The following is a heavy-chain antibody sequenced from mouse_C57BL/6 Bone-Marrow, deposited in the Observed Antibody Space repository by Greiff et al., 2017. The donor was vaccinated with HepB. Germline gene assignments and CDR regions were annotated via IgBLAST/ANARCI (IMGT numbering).Heavy chain of an antibody. D-gene: IGHD1-1*01. CDR2: IYPGNSDT. CDR1: GYTFTSYW. Sequence: VQLQQSGTVLARPGASVKMSCKTSGYTFTSYWMHWVKQRPGQGLEWIGAIYPGNSDTSYNQKFKGKAKLTAVTSASTAYMELSSLTNEDSAVYYCTRNDYYGSSYDLDYWGQGTTLTVSS. CDR3: TRNDYYGSSYDLDY. V-gene: IGHV1-5*01. J-gene: IGHJ2*01.